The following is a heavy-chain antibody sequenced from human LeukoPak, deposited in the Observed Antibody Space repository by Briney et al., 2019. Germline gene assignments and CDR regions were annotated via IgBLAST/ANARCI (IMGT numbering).Heavy chain of an antibody. Sequence: GASVKVSCKASGYTFTSYDINWVRQATGQGLEWMGWMNPNSGNTGYAQKFQGRVTMTRNTSISTAYMELSSLRSEDTAVYYCATSRILYYRRGGKNWFDPWGQGTLVTVSS. CDR2: MNPNSGNT. CDR3: ATSRILYYRRGGKNWFDP. D-gene: IGHD2-8*01. CDR1: GYTFTSYD. V-gene: IGHV1-8*01. J-gene: IGHJ5*02.